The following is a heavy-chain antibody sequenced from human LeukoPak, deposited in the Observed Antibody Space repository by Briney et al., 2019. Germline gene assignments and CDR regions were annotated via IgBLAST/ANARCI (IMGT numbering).Heavy chain of an antibody. CDR1: GGSISSYY. J-gene: IGHJ3*02. V-gene: IGHV4-59*12. CDR3: ARALIVRYAFDI. Sequence: SETLSLTCTVSGGSISSYYWSWIRQPPGKGLEWIGYIYYSGSTYYNPSLKSRVTISVDRSKNQFSLKLSSVTAADTAVYYCARALIVRYAFDIWGQGTMVTVSS. CDR2: IYYSGST. D-gene: IGHD2/OR15-2a*01.